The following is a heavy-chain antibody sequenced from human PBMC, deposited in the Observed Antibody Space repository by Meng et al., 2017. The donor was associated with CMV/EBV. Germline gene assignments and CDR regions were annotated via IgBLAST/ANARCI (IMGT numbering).Heavy chain of an antibody. D-gene: IGHD2-2*01. J-gene: IGHJ3*01. CDR3: ARGGVGGYCSSTSCYSVPGQN. CDR1: GFTFSAYT. Sequence: GESLKISCAAAGFTFSAYTMHWVRQAPGKGLEWVAVISNDGINKYYPDSVKGRFTISRDNSKNTLYLQMNSLRTEDTAVYYCARGGVGGYCSSTSCYSVPGQNWGQGTMVTVSS. CDR2: ISNDGINK. V-gene: IGHV3-30*04.